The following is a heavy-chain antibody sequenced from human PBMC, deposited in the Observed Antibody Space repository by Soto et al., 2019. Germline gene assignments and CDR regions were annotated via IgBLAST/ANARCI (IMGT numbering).Heavy chain of an antibody. Sequence: SDTLSLTCNLSGRAISSYYWSWIRQPPGKGLEWIGYIYYSGSTNYNPSLKSRVTISVDTSKNQFSLKLSSVTAADTAVYYCARHKPSVVPAAIDYWGQGTLVTVS. CDR2: IYYSGST. CDR3: ARHKPSVVPAAIDY. V-gene: IGHV4-59*08. D-gene: IGHD2-2*01. CDR1: GRAISSYY. J-gene: IGHJ4*02.